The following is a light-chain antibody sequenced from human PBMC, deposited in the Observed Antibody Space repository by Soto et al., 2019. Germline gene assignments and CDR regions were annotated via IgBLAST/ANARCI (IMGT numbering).Light chain of an antibody. J-gene: IGKJ2*01. CDR3: QQYHSLPYT. CDR2: DAS. CDR1: EDIRNY. Sequence: DIQMAQSPSSLSASAGDRVTITCQASEDIRNYLHWYRQKPGKAPELLIDDASTVERGVPSRISGGGSGIDFTLLITSLQPEDIATYFCQQYHSLPYTFGQGTKLEI. V-gene: IGKV1-33*01.